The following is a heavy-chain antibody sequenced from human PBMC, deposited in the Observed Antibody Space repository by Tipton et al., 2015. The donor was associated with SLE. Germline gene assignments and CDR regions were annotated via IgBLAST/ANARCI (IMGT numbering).Heavy chain of an antibody. D-gene: IGHD3-3*01. Sequence: TLSLTCTVSGGSISSYYWSWIRQPPGKGLEWIGYIYYSGSTNYNPSLKSRVTISVDTSKNQFSLKLSSVTAADTAVYYCARGGLEVDFWSGFDAFDIWGQGTMVTVSS. V-gene: IGHV4-59*01. CDR1: GGSISSYY. CDR2: IYYSGST. J-gene: IGHJ3*02. CDR3: ARGGLEVDFWSGFDAFDI.